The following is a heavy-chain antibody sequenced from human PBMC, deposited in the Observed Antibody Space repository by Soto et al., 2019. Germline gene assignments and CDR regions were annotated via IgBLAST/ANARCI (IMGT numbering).Heavy chain of an antibody. CDR1: GPSFSGYY. CDR2: INHSGST. Sequence: PSETLSLTCAVYGPSFSGYYWSWIRQPPGKWLEWIGEINHSGSTNYNPSLKSRVTISVDTSKNQFSLKLSSVTASDTAMYYCARRLMSIAARSSREFDYWGQGTLVTVS. CDR3: ARRLMSIAARSSREFDY. J-gene: IGHJ4*02. V-gene: IGHV4-34*01. D-gene: IGHD6-6*01.